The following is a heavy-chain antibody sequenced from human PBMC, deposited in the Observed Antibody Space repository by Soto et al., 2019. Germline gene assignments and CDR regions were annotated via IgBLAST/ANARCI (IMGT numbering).Heavy chain of an antibody. CDR1: GFSLSTREVG. CDR3: SRLTDLYIMCDC. Sequence: SGPTLVNPIQTLTLTCTFSGFSLSTREVGVGWIRQPTGKALELLGIIYWDDDKRYSPLLNKRLTITKDTSKNPVVLTMTNMDSVGTGTYDCSRLTDLYIMCDCRGQGTQGTVSS. D-gene: IGHD3-16*01. J-gene: IGHJ4*02. V-gene: IGHV2-5*02. CDR2: IYWDDDK.